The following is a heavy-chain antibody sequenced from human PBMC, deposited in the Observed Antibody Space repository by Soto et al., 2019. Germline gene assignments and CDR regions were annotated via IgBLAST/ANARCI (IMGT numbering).Heavy chain of an antibody. V-gene: IGHV4-59*01. Sequence: SETLSLTCTVSGGSISSYYWSWIRQPPGKGLEWIGYIYYSGSTNYNPSLKSRVTISVDTSKNQFSLKLSSVTAADTAVYYCARVKGSLYSSSSGPYYMDVWGKGTTVTVSS. J-gene: IGHJ6*03. CDR3: ARVKGSLYSSSSGPYYMDV. D-gene: IGHD6-6*01. CDR2: IYYSGST. CDR1: GGSISSYY.